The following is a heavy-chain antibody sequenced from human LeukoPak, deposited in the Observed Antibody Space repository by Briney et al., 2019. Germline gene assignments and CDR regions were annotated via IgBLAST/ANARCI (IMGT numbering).Heavy chain of an antibody. CDR2: IRYDGSNK. CDR1: GFTFSSYG. J-gene: IGHJ4*02. D-gene: IGHD3-9*01. Sequence: PGGSLRLSCAASGFTFSSYGMHWVRQAPGKGLEWVAFIRYDGSNKYYADSVKGRFTISRDNSKNTLNLQMNSLRAEDTALYYCAKDYDDKFDYWGQGTLVTVSS. CDR3: AKDYDDKFDY. V-gene: IGHV3-30*02.